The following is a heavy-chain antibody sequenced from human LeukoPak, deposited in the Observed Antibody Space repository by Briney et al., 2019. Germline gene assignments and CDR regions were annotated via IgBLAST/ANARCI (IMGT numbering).Heavy chain of an antibody. J-gene: IGHJ4*02. D-gene: IGHD6-19*01. CDR1: GGSFSGYY. CDR2: INHSGST. Sequence: SETLSLTCAVYGGSFSGYYWSWIRQPPGKGLEWIGEINHSGSTNYNPSLKSRVTISVDTSKNQFSLKLSPVTAADTAVYYCARGSSGWYSIDYWGQGTLVTVSS. CDR3: ARGSSGWYSIDY. V-gene: IGHV4-34*01.